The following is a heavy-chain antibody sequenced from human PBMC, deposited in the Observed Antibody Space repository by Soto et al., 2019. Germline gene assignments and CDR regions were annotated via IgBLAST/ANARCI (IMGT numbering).Heavy chain of an antibody. V-gene: IGHV1-69*01. CDR3: ARGGFYEILTGSYPIDAFHL. CDR1: GGTFSGYV. D-gene: IGHD3-9*01. Sequence: QVQLVQSGAEVQKPGSSVKVSCRASGGTFSGYVITWVRQAPGHGLEWRGEIVPILGIPSYAQKFQGRVSIKADDSTSTVYVELSNLRSEDSAVYYCARGGFYEILTGSYPIDAFHLWGQGTMVTVSS. CDR2: IVPILGIP. J-gene: IGHJ3*01.